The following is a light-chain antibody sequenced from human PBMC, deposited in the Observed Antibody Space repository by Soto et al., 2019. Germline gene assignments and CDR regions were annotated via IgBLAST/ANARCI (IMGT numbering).Light chain of an antibody. CDR2: DAS. V-gene: IGKV1-5*01. CDR1: QSISSW. J-gene: IGKJ4*01. CDR3: QQYNSYPS. Sequence: DIQMTQSPSTLSASVGDRVTITCRASQSISSWLAWYQQKPGKAPKLLIYDASSLESGVPSRFSGSRSGTEFTLTISSLQPDDFATYYCQQYNSYPSFGGGTKVDIK.